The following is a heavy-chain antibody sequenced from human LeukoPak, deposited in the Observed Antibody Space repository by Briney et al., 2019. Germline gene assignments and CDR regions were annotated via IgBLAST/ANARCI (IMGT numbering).Heavy chain of an antibody. CDR2: ISSSSSYI. Sequence: GGSLRLSCAVSGFTFSSYSVNWVRQSPGKGLEWVSYISSSSSYIHYADSVKGRFTISGDNAKNSLYLQMNSLRAEDTAVYYCAREEQQLAPNDYWGQGTLVTVSS. D-gene: IGHD6-13*01. V-gene: IGHV3-21*01. CDR3: AREEQQLAPNDY. J-gene: IGHJ4*02. CDR1: GFTFSSYS.